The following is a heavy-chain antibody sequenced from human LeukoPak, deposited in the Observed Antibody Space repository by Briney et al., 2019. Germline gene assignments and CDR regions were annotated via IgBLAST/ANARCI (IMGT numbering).Heavy chain of an antibody. J-gene: IGHJ3*02. V-gene: IGHV4-38-2*02. CDR2: IYHSGST. CDR3: AKYRIAVAGRAAFHI. CDR1: GYSISSGYY. Sequence: PSETLSLTCTVSGYSISSGYYWGWIRQPPGKGLGWIGSIYHSGSTYYNPALKTRVTISGDTSKNQFSLRVRSVSAADTAVYYCAKYRIAVAGRAAFHICRQGTMVTVSS. D-gene: IGHD6-19*01.